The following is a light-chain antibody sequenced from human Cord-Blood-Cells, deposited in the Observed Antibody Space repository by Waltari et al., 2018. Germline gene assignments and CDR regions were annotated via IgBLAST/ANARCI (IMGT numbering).Light chain of an antibody. V-gene: IGKV1-5*03. CDR2: KAS. J-gene: IGKJ1*01. Sequence: DIQMTQSPSTLSASVGDRVTITCRASQSISSWLAWDQQKPGKAPKLLNYKASSLESGVPSRFSGSGSGTEFTLTISSLQPDDFATYYCQQYNSYPWTFGQGTNVEIK. CDR3: QQYNSYPWT. CDR1: QSISSW.